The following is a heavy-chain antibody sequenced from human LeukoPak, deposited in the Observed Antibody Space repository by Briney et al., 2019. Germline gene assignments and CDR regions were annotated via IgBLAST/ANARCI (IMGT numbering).Heavy chain of an antibody. D-gene: IGHD6-13*01. CDR1: GYTFTSYD. CDR2: MNPNSGNT. CDR3: ARPAAGKVYYYYYMDV. J-gene: IGHJ6*03. V-gene: IGHV1-8*01. Sequence: ASVKVSCKASGYTFTSYDINWVRQATGQGLEWMGWMNPNSGNTGYAQKFQGRVTMTRNTSISTAYMELSSLRSEDTAVYYCARPAAGKVYYYYYMDVWGKGTTVTVSS.